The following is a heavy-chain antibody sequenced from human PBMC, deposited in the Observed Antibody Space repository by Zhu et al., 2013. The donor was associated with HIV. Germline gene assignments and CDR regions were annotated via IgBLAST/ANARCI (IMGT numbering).Heavy chain of an antibody. CDR2: ISSSGNTI. J-gene: IGHJ6*02. CDR3: TRDLKVVPGSTGGGDAMDV. V-gene: IGHV3-11*01. D-gene: IGHD2-2*01. CDR1: GFTFSDYY. Sequence: VQLVESGGTLVEPGGSLRLSCAGFGFTFSDYYLTWVRQAPGKGLQYVSYISSSGNTIYYADSVNGRFTVSRDNVKNSMYLQMNSLRVDDSAVYFCTRDLKVVPGSTGGGDAMDVWGPGTTVTVSS.